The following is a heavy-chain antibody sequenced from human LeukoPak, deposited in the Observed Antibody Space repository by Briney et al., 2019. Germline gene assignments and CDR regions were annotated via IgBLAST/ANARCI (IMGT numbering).Heavy chain of an antibody. V-gene: IGHV3-9*01. CDR3: AKDRYNFGSRFEM. CDR1: GFTFDDYA. D-gene: IGHD5-18*01. CDR2: ISGDSSSA. J-gene: IGHJ3*02. Sequence: GGSLRLSCAASGFTFDDYAMRWVRQGPGKGLEWVSGISGDSSSANYADSVKGRFTISRDNAQNSLYLQMSSLRVEDTALYYCAKDRYNFGSRFEMWGQGTMVLVAS.